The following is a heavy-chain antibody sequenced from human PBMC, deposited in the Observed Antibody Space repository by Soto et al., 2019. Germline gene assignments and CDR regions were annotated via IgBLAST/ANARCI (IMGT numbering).Heavy chain of an antibody. J-gene: IGHJ6*02. Sequence: QVQLVQSGAEVKKPGASVKVSCKASGYSFTSYGISWVRQAPGQGLEWMGWISAYNGNTNYAQKLQGRVTMTTDTCTSRADMEMRSLRYDDTAVYDCARDNGFGESDVWGQGTTVTVSS. D-gene: IGHD3-10*01. CDR2: ISAYNGNT. V-gene: IGHV1-18*01. CDR3: ARDNGFGESDV. CDR1: GYSFTSYG.